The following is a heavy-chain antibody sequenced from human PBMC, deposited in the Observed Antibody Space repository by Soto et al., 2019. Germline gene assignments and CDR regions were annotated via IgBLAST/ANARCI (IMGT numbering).Heavy chain of an antibody. J-gene: IGHJ6*03. CDR2: INHSGST. CDR3: ARGGGYFYMDV. D-gene: IGHD3-10*01. CDR1: GGSFSGYY. Sequence: PSETLSLTCAVYGGSFSGYYWSWVRQPPGKGLEWIGEINHSGSTNYNPSLKSRVTISVDTSKSQVSLKVSSVTAADTAVYYCARGGGYFYMDVWGKGTTVNVSS. V-gene: IGHV4-34*01.